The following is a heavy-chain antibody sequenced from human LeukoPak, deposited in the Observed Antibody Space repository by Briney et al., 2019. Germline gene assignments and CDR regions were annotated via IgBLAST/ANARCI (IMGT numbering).Heavy chain of an antibody. CDR1: GGSISSGGYY. CDR3: ARHKDSSGYYTFDY. D-gene: IGHD3-22*01. V-gene: IGHV4-31*03. CDR2: IYYSGST. J-gene: IGHJ4*02. Sequence: PSQTLSLTCTVSGGSISSGGYYWSWIRQHPGKGLEWIGYIYYSGSTYYNPSLKSRVTISVDTSKNQFSLKLSSVTAADTAVYYCARHKDSSGYYTFDYWGQGTLVTVSS.